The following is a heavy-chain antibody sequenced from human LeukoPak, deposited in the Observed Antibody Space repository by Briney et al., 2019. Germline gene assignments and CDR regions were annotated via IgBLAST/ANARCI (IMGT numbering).Heavy chain of an antibody. Sequence: ASVKVSCKASGGTFSSYAISWVRQAPGQGLEWMGRIIPILGIANYAQKFQGRVTITADKSTSTAYMELSSLRSEDTAVYYCARDSATVVTPRGMDVWGQGTTVTASS. V-gene: IGHV1-69*04. D-gene: IGHD4-23*01. J-gene: IGHJ6*02. CDR1: GGTFSSYA. CDR3: ARDSATVVTPRGMDV. CDR2: IIPILGIA.